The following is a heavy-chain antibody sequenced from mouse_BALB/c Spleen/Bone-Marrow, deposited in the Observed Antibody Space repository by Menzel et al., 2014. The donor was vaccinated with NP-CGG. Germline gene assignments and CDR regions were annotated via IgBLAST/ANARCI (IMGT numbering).Heavy chain of an antibody. CDR3: AREKIYGNYLWYFDV. CDR1: GYTFTSSW. V-gene: IGHV1S130*01. CDR2: IHPNSGNT. J-gene: IGHJ1*01. D-gene: IGHD2-1*01. Sequence: QVQLQQSGSVLVRPGASVKLSCKASGYTFTSSWMHWAKQRPGQGLEWIGEIHPNSGNTNYNEKFKGKATLTVDTSSSTAYVDLSSLTSEDSAVCYCAREKIYGNYLWYFDVWGAGTTVTVSS.